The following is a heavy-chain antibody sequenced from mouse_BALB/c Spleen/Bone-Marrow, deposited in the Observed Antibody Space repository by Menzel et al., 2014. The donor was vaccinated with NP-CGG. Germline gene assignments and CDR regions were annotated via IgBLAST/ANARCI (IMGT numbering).Heavy chain of an antibody. CDR2: IEPSDSYT. Sequence: QVQLQQSGAEVVKPGASVKVSCEASGYTFTNYWMQWVKQRPGQGLEWIGEIEPSDSYTNYNQDFKGKATLTVDKSSSTAYMQLSGLTSEDSAVYYCARGRTTVVSDYWGQGTSLTVSS. J-gene: IGHJ2*02. CDR1: GYTFTNYW. V-gene: IGHV1-69*02. D-gene: IGHD1-1*01. CDR3: ARGRTTVVSDY.